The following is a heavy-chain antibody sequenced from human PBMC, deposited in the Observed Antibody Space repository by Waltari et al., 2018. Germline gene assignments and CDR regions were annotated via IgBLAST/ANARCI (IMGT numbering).Heavy chain of an antibody. D-gene: IGHD3-10*01. Sequence: QVRLQESGPGLVKPSETLSLTCTVSGGSISSYYWSWIRQPPGKGLEWIGYIYYSGSTNYNPALKSRVTISVDTSKNQFSLKLSSVTAADTAVYYCARGDGSGSYYGLDYWGQGTLVTVSS. CDR2: IYYSGST. V-gene: IGHV4-59*01. CDR1: GGSISSYY. J-gene: IGHJ4*02. CDR3: ARGDGSGSYYGLDY.